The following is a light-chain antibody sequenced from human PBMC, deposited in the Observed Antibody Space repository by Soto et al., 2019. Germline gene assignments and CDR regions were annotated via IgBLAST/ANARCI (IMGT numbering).Light chain of an antibody. CDR1: QVINNY. Sequence: DIQMTQSPSSLSASVGDRITITCQASQVINNYLNWYQQKPGKAPKLLIYDASNLETGVPSRFSGSGSGTEFTLTISSLLPDDFATYYCQQYNRFSTWTFGQGTKVDIK. V-gene: IGKV1-33*01. CDR2: DAS. J-gene: IGKJ1*01. CDR3: QQYNRFSTWT.